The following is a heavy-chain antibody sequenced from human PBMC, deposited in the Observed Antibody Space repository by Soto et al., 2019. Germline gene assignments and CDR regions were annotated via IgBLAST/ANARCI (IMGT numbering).Heavy chain of an antibody. V-gene: IGHV3-23*01. J-gene: IGHJ4*02. D-gene: IGHD5-18*01. Sequence: GGSLSLSCAASGFTFNRYSMSWVRQAPGKGLEWVSAISGSGGSTSYADSVKGRFTISRENSKNTLYLQMNRLRAEDTAVYYCARTLYSYGTDYWGQGTLVTVSS. CDR2: ISGSGGST. CDR1: GFTFNRYS. CDR3: ARTLYSYGTDY.